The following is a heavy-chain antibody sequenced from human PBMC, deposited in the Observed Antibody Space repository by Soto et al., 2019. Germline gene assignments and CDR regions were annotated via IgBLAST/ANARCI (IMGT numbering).Heavy chain of an antibody. Sequence: GSLRLSSVSSGFTFSGYWMSWVLQAPGKGLEWVANIKQDGSEKYYVDSVKDRFTISRDNAKNSLYLQMNSLRAEDSAVYYCARVYPGSGWPYHYYGMDVWGQGTTVTVSS. CDR3: ARVYPGSGWPYHYYGMDV. J-gene: IGHJ6*02. D-gene: IGHD6-19*01. CDR2: IKQDGSEK. V-gene: IGHV3-7*01. CDR1: GFTFSGYW.